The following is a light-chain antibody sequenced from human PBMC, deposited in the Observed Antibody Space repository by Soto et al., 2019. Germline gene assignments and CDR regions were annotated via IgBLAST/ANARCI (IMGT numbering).Light chain of an antibody. J-gene: IGLJ2*01. CDR1: SGHNNYA. CDR3: QTWGTAIHDVV. CDR2: LNSDGSH. Sequence: QSVLTQSPSASASLGASVKLTCTLSSGHNNYAIAWHQQQPEKGPRFLMKLNSDGSHSKGAGIPDRFSGSSSGAERHLTISSLQSEDEADYYCQTWGTAIHDVVFGGGTKLTVL. V-gene: IGLV4-69*01.